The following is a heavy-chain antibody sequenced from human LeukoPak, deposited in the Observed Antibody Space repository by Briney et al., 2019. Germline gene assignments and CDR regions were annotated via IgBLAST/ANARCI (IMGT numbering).Heavy chain of an antibody. CDR1: GFTVTRNY. Sequence: PGGSLRLSCAASGFTVTRNYIGWFRQAPGKGLEWVSLIYSDGSKYYADSVKDRFTISRDKSKNTLYLQMNSLRAKERAVYYCARDFGRYNEPDFDYRGQGTLVTVSS. J-gene: IGHJ4*02. CDR2: IYSDGSK. CDR3: ARDFGRYNEPDFDY. D-gene: IGHD3/OR15-3a*01. V-gene: IGHV3-66*01.